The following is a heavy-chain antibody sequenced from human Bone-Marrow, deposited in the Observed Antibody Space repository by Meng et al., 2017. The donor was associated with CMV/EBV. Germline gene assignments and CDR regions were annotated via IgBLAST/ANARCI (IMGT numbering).Heavy chain of an antibody. V-gene: IGHV3-48*04. CDR3: ATMTIFGFDY. J-gene: IGHJ5*01. Sequence: GGSLRLSCAASGFTFSSYSMNWVRQAPGKGLEWVSYISSSSSTIYYADSVKGRFTISRDNAKISLYLQMNRLRAEYTAVYYCATMTIFGFDYWGQGNLVTVSS. CDR1: GFTFSSYS. CDR2: ISSSSSTI. D-gene: IGHD3-3*01.